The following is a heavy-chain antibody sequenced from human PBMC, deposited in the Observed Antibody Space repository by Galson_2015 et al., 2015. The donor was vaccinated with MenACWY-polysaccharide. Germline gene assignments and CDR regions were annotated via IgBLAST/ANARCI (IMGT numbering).Heavy chain of an antibody. CDR3: VGDRGAPSSHWFDP. Sequence: SLRLSCAASGFTVSGNYMAWVRQAPGKGLEWVSVIYSGGSTYYADSVKGRFTNSRDNSKNTLYLQMNSLRAEDTAVYYCVGDRGAPSSHWFDPWGQGTLVTVSS. CDR2: IYSGGST. CDR1: GFTVSGNY. J-gene: IGHJ5*02. D-gene: IGHD3-10*01. V-gene: IGHV3-53*01.